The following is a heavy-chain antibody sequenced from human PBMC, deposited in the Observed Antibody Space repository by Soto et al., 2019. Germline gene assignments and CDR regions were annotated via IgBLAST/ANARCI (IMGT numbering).Heavy chain of an antibody. CDR2: ISGSGGST. CDR3: AKVRVGVVVVPAAIMDAFDI. D-gene: IGHD2-2*01. Sequence: EVQLLESGGGLVQPGGSLRLSCAASGFTFSSYAMSWVRQAPGKGLEWVSAISGSGGSTYYADSVKGRFTISRDNSKNTLYLQMNSLRAEDTAVYYCAKVRVGVVVVPAAIMDAFDIWGQGTMVTVSS. CDR1: GFTFSSYA. J-gene: IGHJ3*02. V-gene: IGHV3-23*01.